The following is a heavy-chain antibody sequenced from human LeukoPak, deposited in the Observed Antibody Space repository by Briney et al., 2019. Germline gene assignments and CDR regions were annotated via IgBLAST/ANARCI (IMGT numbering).Heavy chain of an antibody. V-gene: IGHV4-34*01. J-gene: IGHJ6*02. CDR1: GGSFSGYY. Sequence: PSETLSLTCAVYGGSFSGYYWSWIRQPPGKGLEWIGEINHSGSTNYNPSLKSRVTISVDTSKNQFSLKLSSVTAADTAVYYCARHKAVGYYYYYYGMDVWGQGTTVTVSS. D-gene: IGHD5-12*01. CDR3: ARHKAVGYYYYYYGMDV. CDR2: INHSGST.